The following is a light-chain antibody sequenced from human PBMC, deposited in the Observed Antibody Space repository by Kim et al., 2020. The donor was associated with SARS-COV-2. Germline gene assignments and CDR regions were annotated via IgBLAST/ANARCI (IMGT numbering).Light chain of an antibody. CDR3: QVWDSSSDQRV. V-gene: IGLV3-21*04. CDR1: NIGSKS. Sequence: VKTARSTCGGKNIGSKSVHWYQQKTGQATVLVIYYDSDRLSGIPERLSGSNSGNTATLAISRVEAGDEEDYYCQVWDSSSDQRVFGGGTQLTV. J-gene: IGLJ3*02. CDR2: YDS.